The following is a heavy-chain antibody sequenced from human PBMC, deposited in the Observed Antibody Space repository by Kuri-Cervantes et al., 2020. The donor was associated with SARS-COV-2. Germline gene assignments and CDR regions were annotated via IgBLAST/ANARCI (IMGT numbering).Heavy chain of an antibody. V-gene: IGHV4-59*01. CDR1: GGSISSYY. J-gene: IGHJ4*02. Sequence: GSLRLSCTVSGGSISSYYWSWIRQPPGKGLEWIGYIYYSESTNYNPSLKSRVTISVDTSKNQFSLKLSSVTAADTAVYYCARAGGITFGGVISHWGQGTLVTVSS. CDR3: ARAGGITFGGVISH. CDR2: IYYSEST. D-gene: IGHD3-16*01.